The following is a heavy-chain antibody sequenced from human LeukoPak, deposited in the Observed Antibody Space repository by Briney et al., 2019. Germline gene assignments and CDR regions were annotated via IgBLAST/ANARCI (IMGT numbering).Heavy chain of an antibody. V-gene: IGHV4-4*02. CDR1: GGSISNTNW. CDR2: ISLTGLT. J-gene: IGHJ4*01. CDR3: SRENGAFSPFGY. Sequence: SETLSLTCGVSGGSISNTNWWSWFRQPPGQGLEWIGEISLTGLTHYNPSLESRVTVSLDKSKNQLSLNLTSVTAADTAVYYCSRENGAFSPFGYWGHGSLVAVLS. D-gene: IGHD2-8*01.